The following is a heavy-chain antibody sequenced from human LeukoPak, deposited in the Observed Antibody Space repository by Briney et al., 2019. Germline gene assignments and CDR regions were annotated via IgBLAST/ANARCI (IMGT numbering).Heavy chain of an antibody. V-gene: IGHV4-34*01. CDR2: INHSGST. J-gene: IGHJ4*02. CDR1: GGSFSGYY. Sequence: PSETLPLTCAVYGGSFSGYYWSWIRQPPGKGLEWIGEINHSGSTNYNPSLKSRVTISVETSKNQFSLKLSSVTAADTAVYYCARLSRGLVRDCSSTSCWLDYWGQGTLVSVSS. CDR3: ARLSRGLVRDCSSTSCWLDY. D-gene: IGHD2-2*01.